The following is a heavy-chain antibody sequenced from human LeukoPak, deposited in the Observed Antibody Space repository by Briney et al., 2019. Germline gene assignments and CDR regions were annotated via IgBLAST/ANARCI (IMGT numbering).Heavy chain of an antibody. J-gene: IGHJ6*02. CDR3: ARDRGRSVSWHGDYYGMDV. D-gene: IGHD6-13*01. CDR2: TYYRSKWYN. V-gene: IGHV6-1*01. Sequence: SQTLSLTCAISGDSVSSNSAAWNWIRQSPSRGLEWLGRTYYRSKWYNDYAVSVKGRITINPDTSKNQFSLQLNSVTPEDTAVYYCARDRGRSVSWHGDYYGMDVWGQGTTVTVSS. CDR1: GDSVSSNSAA.